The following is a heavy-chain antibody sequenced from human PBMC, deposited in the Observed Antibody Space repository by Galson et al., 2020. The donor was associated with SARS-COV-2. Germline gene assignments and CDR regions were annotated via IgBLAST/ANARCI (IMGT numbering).Heavy chain of an antibody. J-gene: IGHJ6*02. CDR2: ISYDGSNK. V-gene: IGHV3-30*04. CDR1: GFTFSSYA. CDR3: ARGTELGVDYDGMDV. D-gene: IGHD3-16*01. Sequence: GGSLRLSCAASGFTFSSYAMHWVRQAPGKGLEWVAVISYDGSNKYYADSVKGRFTISRDNSKNTLYLQMNSLRAEDTAVYYCARGTELGVDYDGMDVWGQGTTVTVSS.